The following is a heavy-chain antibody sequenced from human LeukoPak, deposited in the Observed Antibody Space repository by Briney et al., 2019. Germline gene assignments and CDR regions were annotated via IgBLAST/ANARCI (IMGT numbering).Heavy chain of an antibody. Sequence: GGSLRLSCAASGFTFSNYWMNWVRQAPGKGLEWVANIKQDGGEKSYVDSVKGRFTISRDNAKNSLHLQINSLRAEDTAVYYCARDRGGSASDGFDAFDIWGQGTMVTVSS. CDR2: IKQDGGEK. D-gene: IGHD3-10*01. J-gene: IGHJ3*02. V-gene: IGHV3-7*01. CDR1: GFTFSNYW. CDR3: ARDRGGSASDGFDAFDI.